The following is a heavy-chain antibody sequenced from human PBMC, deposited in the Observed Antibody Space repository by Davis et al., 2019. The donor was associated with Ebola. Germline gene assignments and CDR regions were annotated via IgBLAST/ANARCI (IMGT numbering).Heavy chain of an antibody. D-gene: IGHD2-15*01. CDR1: GHLY. J-gene: IGHJ6*02. V-gene: IGHV1-46*01. Sequence: ASVKVSCKSSGHLYLHWVRQAPGQGLEWMGIINPSGGSTSYAQKFQGRVTMTRDTSTSTVYMELSSLRSEDTAVYYCARDSIVVVVAATVGGMDVWGQGTTVTVSS. CDR2: INPSGGST. CDR3: ARDSIVVVVAATVGGMDV.